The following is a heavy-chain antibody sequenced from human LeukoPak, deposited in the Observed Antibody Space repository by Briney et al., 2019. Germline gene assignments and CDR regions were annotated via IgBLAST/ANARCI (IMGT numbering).Heavy chain of an antibody. CDR1: GGSISSGGYY. CDR2: IHYSGIT. D-gene: IGHD4-17*01. CDR3: ARAPLTTATSDYFDL. J-gene: IGHJ4*02. Sequence: SETLSLTCTVSGGSISSGGYYWSWIRQHPGKGLEWIGYIHYSGITKSNPSLESRLTLSVDTSKNQLSLRLTSVTAADTAVYYCARAPLTTATSDYFDLWGLGTLVTVSS. V-gene: IGHV4-30-4*08.